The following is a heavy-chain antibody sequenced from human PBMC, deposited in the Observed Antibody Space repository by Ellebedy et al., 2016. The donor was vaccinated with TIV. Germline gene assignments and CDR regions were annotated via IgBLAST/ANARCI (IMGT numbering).Heavy chain of an antibody. CDR2: INSVGSST. CDR1: GFTFSSYW. J-gene: IGHJ4*02. CDR3: ARNRYCSAGDCYALGY. D-gene: IGHD2-15*01. V-gene: IGHV3-74*01. Sequence: PGGSLRLSCVASGFTFSSYWMHWVRQAPGKGLVWVSRINSVGSSTIYADSVKGRFTISRDNAKNTLYLQMNSLRAEDTALYYCARNRYCSAGDCYALGYWGQGTLVTVSS.